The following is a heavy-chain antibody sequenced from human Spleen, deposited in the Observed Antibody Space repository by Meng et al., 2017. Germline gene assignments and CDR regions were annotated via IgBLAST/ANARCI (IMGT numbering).Heavy chain of an antibody. Sequence: ASVKVSCKASGYTFRSYSISWVRQAPGEELEWMGWISAYNGNTDFAPKFQGRVTMTTDTFTNTAYMELRSLRSDDTAVYYCARSAGTTRSMVSRAFDIWGQGTMVTVSS. J-gene: IGHJ3*02. CDR1: GYTFRSYS. CDR3: ARSAGTTRSMVSRAFDI. V-gene: IGHV1-18*01. CDR2: ISAYNGNT. D-gene: IGHD1-1*01.